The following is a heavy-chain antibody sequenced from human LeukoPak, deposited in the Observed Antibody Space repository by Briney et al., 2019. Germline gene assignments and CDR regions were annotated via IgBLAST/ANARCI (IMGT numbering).Heavy chain of an antibody. Sequence: ASVKVSCKASGYTFTSYDINWVRQTSGQGLEWMGWMNPNSGNTGYAQKFQGRVTMTRNTSISTAYMELSSLRSEDTAVYYCARYLRGTIFPHYYMDVWGKGTTVTISS. CDR3: ARYLRGTIFPHYYMDV. V-gene: IGHV1-8*01. D-gene: IGHD3-9*01. CDR1: GYTFTSYD. J-gene: IGHJ6*03. CDR2: MNPNSGNT.